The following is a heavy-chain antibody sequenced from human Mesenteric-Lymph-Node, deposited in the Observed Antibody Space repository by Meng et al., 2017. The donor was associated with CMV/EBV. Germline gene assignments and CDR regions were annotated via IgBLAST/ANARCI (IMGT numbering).Heavy chain of an antibody. J-gene: IGHJ4*02. V-gene: IGHV3-23*01. CDR2: ISGSGGST. CDR1: GFTVSTNY. CDR3: AKSTTLMVYASDF. D-gene: IGHD2-8*01. Sequence: GESLKISCAACGFTVSTNYLSWVRQAPGKGLEWVSAISGSGGSTYYADSVKGRFTISRDNSKNTLYLQMNSLRAEDTAVYYCAKSTTLMVYASDFWGQGTLVTVSS.